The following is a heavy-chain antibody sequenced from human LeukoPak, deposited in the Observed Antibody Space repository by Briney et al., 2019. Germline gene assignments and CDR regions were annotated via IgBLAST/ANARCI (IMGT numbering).Heavy chain of an antibody. Sequence: GGSLRLSCAASGFTFSSYDMHWVRQATGKGLEWVSAIGTAGDTYYPGSVKGRFTISRENAKNSLYLQMNSLRAGDTAVYYCARNPHRGYSSGWYFDYWGQGTLVTVSS. J-gene: IGHJ4*02. CDR2: IGTAGDT. V-gene: IGHV3-13*01. CDR3: ARNPHRGYSSGWYFDY. CDR1: GFTFSSYD. D-gene: IGHD6-19*01.